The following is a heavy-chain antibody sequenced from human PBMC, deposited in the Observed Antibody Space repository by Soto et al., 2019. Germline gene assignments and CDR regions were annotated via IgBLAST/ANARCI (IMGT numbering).Heavy chain of an antibody. J-gene: IGHJ4*02. CDR3: ARVRTEYAGLDY. CDR1: GGSVSSFC. V-gene: IGHV4-59*02. CDR2: VCSSGRT. D-gene: IGHD2-2*01. Sequence: PSETLSLTCYVSGGSVSSFCWTWIRQSPGKGLESIAYVCSSGRTDYNPSLESRVAISLDTSKNQFSLRLTSVTAADTAVYFCARVRTEYAGLDYWGQGTLVTVSS.